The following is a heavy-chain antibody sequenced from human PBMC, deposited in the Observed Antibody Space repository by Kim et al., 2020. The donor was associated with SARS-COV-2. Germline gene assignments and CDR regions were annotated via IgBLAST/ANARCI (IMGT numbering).Heavy chain of an antibody. CDR1: GFTFSDYY. CDR3: ARLMGSSWDRGRTPTDY. CDR2: LSGSTTYT. V-gene: IGHV3-11*03. Sequence: GGSLRLSCAASGFTFSDYYMSWIRQAPGKGLEWVSYLSGSTTYTDYADSVTGRFTISRDNARNSLYLQMNSLRAEDTAVYYCARLMGSSWDRGRTPTDY. J-gene: IGHJ4*01. D-gene: IGHD6-13*01.